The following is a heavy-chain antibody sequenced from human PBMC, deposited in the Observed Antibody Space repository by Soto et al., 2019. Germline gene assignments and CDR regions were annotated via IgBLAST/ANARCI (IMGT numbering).Heavy chain of an antibody. V-gene: IGHV3-30*18. CDR2: ISYDGSNK. CDR1: GFTFSSYG. J-gene: IGHJ6*02. D-gene: IGHD6-19*01. Sequence: LRLSCAASGFTFSSYGMHWVRQAPGKGLEWVAVISYDGSNKYYADSVKGRFAISRDNSKNTLYLQMSSLRAEDTAVYYCVKDGSSGWPYYYGMDVWGQGTTVTVSS. CDR3: VKDGSSGWPYYYGMDV.